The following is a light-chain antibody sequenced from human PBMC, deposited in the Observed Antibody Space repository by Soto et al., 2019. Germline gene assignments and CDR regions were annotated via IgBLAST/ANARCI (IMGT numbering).Light chain of an antibody. CDR3: SSFTGASTI. CDR1: SSDVGGYNY. Sequence: QSALTQPPSASGSPGQSVTISCTGTSSDVGGYNYVSWYQQHPGKAPKLVIYEVTKRPSGVPDRFSGSKSGNTASLTVSGLQDEDEDDYYCSSFTGASTIFGTGTKVTVL. CDR2: EVT. V-gene: IGLV2-8*01. J-gene: IGLJ1*01.